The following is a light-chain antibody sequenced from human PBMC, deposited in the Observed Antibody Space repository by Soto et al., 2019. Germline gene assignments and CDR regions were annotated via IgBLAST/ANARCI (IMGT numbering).Light chain of an antibody. CDR2: GAS. CDR1: QSVSRNY. Sequence: ESGLTQSPGTLSLSPGGRATLSCRASQSVSRNYVAWYQQKPGQAPRLLIYGASSRASGIPDRFSGSGSGADFTLSITRLEPEDFALYYCQQYGSTPLTFGGGTKV. CDR3: QQYGSTPLT. J-gene: IGKJ4*01. V-gene: IGKV3-20*01.